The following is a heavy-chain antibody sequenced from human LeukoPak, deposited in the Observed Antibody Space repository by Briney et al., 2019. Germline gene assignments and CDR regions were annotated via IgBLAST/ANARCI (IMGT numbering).Heavy chain of an antibody. Sequence: PGGSLRLSCAASGFIFSDYGMHWVRQAPGKGLEWVAFIRYDASNRYYADSVKGRFTISRDNSKNTLYLQMNSLRPEDTALYYCAKDGNFRVPGEDWGQGTLVTVSS. CDR3: AKDGNFRVPGED. D-gene: IGHD3-10*01. CDR2: IRYDASNR. J-gene: IGHJ4*02. CDR1: GFIFSDYG. V-gene: IGHV3-30*02.